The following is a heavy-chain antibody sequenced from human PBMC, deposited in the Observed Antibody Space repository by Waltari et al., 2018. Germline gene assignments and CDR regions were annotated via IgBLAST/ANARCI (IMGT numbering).Heavy chain of an antibody. CDR3: ARLWNGPDS. CDR1: GFTFRNHW. J-gene: IGHJ4*02. V-gene: IGHV3-7*03. Sequence: EVQLVESGGGLVQPGGSLRVSCAASGFTFRNHWMSWVRQPPGRGLGWVGNIVPDGGEENYVDSVKGRFTISRDNAQNSVHLQMNSLRPEDTAVYYCARLWNGPDSWGQGALVTVSS. D-gene: IGHD1-1*01. CDR2: IVPDGGEE.